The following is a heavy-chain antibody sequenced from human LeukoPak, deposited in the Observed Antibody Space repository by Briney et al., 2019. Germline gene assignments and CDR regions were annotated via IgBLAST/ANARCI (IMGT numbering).Heavy chain of an antibody. Sequence: GRSLRLSCAASGFTFSPYAMHWLRQAPGRGLEWVAFVSYDGNNEYYADSVKGRFTISRDNSKNTLYLQMNSLRAEDTAVYYCARDSERRASLDYWGQGTLVTVSS. CDR3: ARDSERRASLDY. V-gene: IGHV3-30*04. J-gene: IGHJ4*02. CDR1: GFTFSPYA. CDR2: VSYDGNNE. D-gene: IGHD1-1*01.